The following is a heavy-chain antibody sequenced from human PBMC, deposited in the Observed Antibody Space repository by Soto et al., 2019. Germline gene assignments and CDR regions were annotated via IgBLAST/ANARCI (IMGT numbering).Heavy chain of an antibody. CDR2: IIPIFGTA. CDR3: ARGGTYYDILTGYYPNYYYYYGMDV. J-gene: IGHJ6*02. Sequence: GASVKVSCKASGYTFTGYYMHWVRQAPGQGLEWMGGIIPIFGTANYAQKFQGRVTITADESTSTAYMELSSLRSEDTAVYYCARGGTYYDILTGYYPNYYYYYGMDVWGQGTTVTVSS. CDR1: GYTFTGYY. D-gene: IGHD3-9*01. V-gene: IGHV1-69*13.